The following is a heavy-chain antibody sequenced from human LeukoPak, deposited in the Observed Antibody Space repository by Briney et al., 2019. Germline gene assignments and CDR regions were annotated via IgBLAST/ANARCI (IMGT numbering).Heavy chain of an antibody. V-gene: IGHV1-18*01. J-gene: IGHJ6*02. D-gene: IGHD3-10*01. CDR3: ARDYYGSGSQYGMDV. CDR2: ISAYNGNT. CDR1: GYTFTSYG. Sequence: ASVKVSCKASGYTFTSYGISWVRQAPGQGLEWMGWISAYNGNTNYAQKLQGRVTMTTDTSTSTAYMELRSLRSDDTAVYYCARDYYGSGSQYGMDVWGQGTTVTVSS.